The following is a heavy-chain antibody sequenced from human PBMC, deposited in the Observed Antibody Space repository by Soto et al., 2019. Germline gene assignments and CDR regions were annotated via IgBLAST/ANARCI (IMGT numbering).Heavy chain of an antibody. CDR3: ARGAGVPYFYYYYYMDV. V-gene: IGHV4-59*01. CDR1: GGSISSYY. CDR2: IYYSGST. Sequence: PSETLSLTCTVSGGSISSYYWSWNRQPPGKGLEWIGYIYYSGSTNYNPSLKSRVTISVDTSKNQFSLKLSSVTAADTAVYYCARGAGVPYFYYYYYMDVWGKGTTVTVSS. D-gene: IGHD3-9*01. J-gene: IGHJ6*03.